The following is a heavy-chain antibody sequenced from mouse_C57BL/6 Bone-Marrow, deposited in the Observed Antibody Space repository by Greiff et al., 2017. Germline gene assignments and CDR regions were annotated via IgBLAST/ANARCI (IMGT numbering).Heavy chain of an antibody. Sequence: VQLQQSGAELVRPGASVKLSCTASGFNIKDDYMHWVKQRPEQGLEWIGWIDPENGDTEYASKFQGKATITADTSSNTAYLQLSSLTSEDTAVYYCTTALYYGSSAWFACWGKGTLVTVSA. CDR2: IDPENGDT. D-gene: IGHD1-1*01. J-gene: IGHJ3*01. CDR3: TTALYYGSSAWFAC. V-gene: IGHV14-4*01. CDR1: GFNIKDDY.